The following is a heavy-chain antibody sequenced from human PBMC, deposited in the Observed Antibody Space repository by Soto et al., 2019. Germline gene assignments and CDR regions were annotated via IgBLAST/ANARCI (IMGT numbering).Heavy chain of an antibody. Sequence: QVQLVQSGAELKKPGSSVNVSCAASGGTFKTYTINWVRQAPGQGLEWIGQIIPIYGSANYAQRFQGRVTISADKSTNIAYMELSGLRSEDTALYYCATWRTYSGSYCFDYWGQGTLVSVSS. CDR1: GGTFKTYT. D-gene: IGHD1-26*01. CDR3: ATWRTYSGSYCFDY. CDR2: IIPIYGSA. J-gene: IGHJ4*02. V-gene: IGHV1-69*06.